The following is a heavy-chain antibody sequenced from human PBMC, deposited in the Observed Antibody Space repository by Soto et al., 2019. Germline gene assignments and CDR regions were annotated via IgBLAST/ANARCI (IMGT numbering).Heavy chain of an antibody. D-gene: IGHD2-21*02. J-gene: IGHJ4*02. CDR3: AKDSRIVVVTAPYDY. CDR2: ISYDGSNK. CDR1: GFTFSSYG. V-gene: IGHV3-30*18. Sequence: QVQLVESGGGVVQPGRSLRLSCAASGFTFSSYGMHWVRQAPGKGLEWVAVISYDGSNKYYADSVKGRFTISRDNSKNTPYLQMNRLRAEDTAVYYCAKDSRIVVVTAPYDYWGQGTLVTVSS.